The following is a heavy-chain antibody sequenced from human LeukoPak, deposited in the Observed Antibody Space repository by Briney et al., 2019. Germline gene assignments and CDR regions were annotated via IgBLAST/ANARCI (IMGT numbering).Heavy chain of an antibody. Sequence: GGSLRLSCAASGFTFSSYWMSWVRQAPGKGLEWVANIKQDGSEKYYVDSVKGRFTISRDNAENSLYLQMNSLRAEDTAVYYCARCEGYCSGGSCIIYYYYYMDVWGKGTTVTISS. J-gene: IGHJ6*03. V-gene: IGHV3-7*01. CDR2: IKQDGSEK. D-gene: IGHD2-15*01. CDR1: GFTFSSYW. CDR3: ARCEGYCSGGSCIIYYYYYMDV.